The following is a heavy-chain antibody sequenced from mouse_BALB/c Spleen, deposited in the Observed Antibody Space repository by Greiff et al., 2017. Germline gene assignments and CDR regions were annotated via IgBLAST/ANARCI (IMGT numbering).Heavy chain of an antibody. CDR1: GFNIKDTY. D-gene: IGHD1-1*01. Sequence: EVQLQQSGAELVKPGASVKLSCTASGFNIKDTYMHWVKQRPEQGLEWIGRIDPANGNTKYDPKFQGKATITADTSSNTAYLQLSSLTSEDTAVYYCARCPCYYGSSYFTSDYWGQGTTLTVSS. J-gene: IGHJ2*01. CDR3: ARCPCYYGSSYFTSDY. CDR2: IDPANGNT. V-gene: IGHV14-3*02.